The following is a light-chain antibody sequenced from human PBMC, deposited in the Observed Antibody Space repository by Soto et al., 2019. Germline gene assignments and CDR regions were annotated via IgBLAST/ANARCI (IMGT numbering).Light chain of an antibody. Sequence: ILFAQSSAALSFSPRERATPSCRASQSVSSYLAWYQQKPGQAPRLLIYDASNRATGIPARFSGSGSGTDFTLTISSLEPEDFAVYYCQQRSNWPRRTFGQGTKVDIK. CDR3: QQRSNWPRRT. V-gene: IGKV3-11*01. CDR2: DAS. J-gene: IGKJ1*01. CDR1: QSVSSY.